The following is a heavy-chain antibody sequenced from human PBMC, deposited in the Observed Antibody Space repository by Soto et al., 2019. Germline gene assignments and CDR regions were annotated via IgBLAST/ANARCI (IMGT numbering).Heavy chain of an antibody. Sequence: QVQLQESGSGLLKPSQTLSLDCSVSGDSLRRGFHHWSWIRQTPGEGLQLIGYIDTNGDTHYDPSLRNRLNMSIVTTESRFSLKVTSVTAADTAVYYCARGTVYYCPNDKCGFVFDHWGQGALVTVTS. V-gene: IGHV4-31*03. CDR3: ARGTVYYCPNDKCGFVFDH. D-gene: IGHD2-8*01. J-gene: IGHJ4*02. CDR1: GDSLRRGFHH. CDR2: IDTNGDT.